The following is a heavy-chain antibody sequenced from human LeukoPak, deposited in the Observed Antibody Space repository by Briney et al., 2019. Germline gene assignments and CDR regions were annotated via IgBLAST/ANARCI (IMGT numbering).Heavy chain of an antibody. D-gene: IGHD6-19*01. CDR2: INHSGST. Sequence: SETLSLTCAVYGGSFSGYYWSWIRQPPGKGLEWIGEINHSGSTNYNPSLKSRVTISVDTSKNQFSLKLSSVTAADTAVYYCARVTGYSSGWYDYWGQGTLVTVSS. CDR3: ARVTGYSSGWYDY. CDR1: GGSFSGYY. J-gene: IGHJ4*02. V-gene: IGHV4-34*01.